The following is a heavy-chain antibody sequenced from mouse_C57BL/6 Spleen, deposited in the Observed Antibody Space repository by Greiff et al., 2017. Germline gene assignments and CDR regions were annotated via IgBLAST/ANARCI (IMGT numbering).Heavy chain of an antibody. CDR2: IYPGSGST. D-gene: IGHD2-3*01. CDR1: GYTFTSYW. V-gene: IGHV1-55*01. CDR3: ARYDGYPAWFAY. Sequence: QVQLQQPGAELVKPGASVKMSCKASGYTFTSYWITWVKQRPGQGLEWIGDIYPGSGSTNYNEKFKSKATLTVDTSSSTAYMQLSSLTSEDSAVYCCARYDGYPAWFAYWGQGTLVTVSA. J-gene: IGHJ3*01.